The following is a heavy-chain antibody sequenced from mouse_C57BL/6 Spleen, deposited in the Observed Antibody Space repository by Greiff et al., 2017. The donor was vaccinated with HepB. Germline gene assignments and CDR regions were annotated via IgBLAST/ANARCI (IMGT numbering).Heavy chain of an antibody. D-gene: IGHD1-1*01. J-gene: IGHJ1*03. CDR2: IDPSDSYT. CDR1: GYTFTSYW. V-gene: IGHV1-69*01. CDR3: ARPYGSSPRWYFDV. Sequence: VQLQQSGAELVMPGASVKLSCKASGYTFTSYWMHWVKQRPGQGLEWIGEIDPSDSYTNYNQKFKGKSTLTVDKSSSTAYMQLSSLTSEDSAVYYCARPYGSSPRWYFDVWGTGTTVTVSS.